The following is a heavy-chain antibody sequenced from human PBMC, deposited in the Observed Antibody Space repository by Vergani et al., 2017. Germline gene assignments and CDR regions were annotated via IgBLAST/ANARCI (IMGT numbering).Heavy chain of an antibody. D-gene: IGHD2-21*02. CDR3: ARDKRSAATANTLGLHKVHMDV. J-gene: IGHJ6*04. CDR2: ISSSSSYI. Sequence: EVQLVESGGGLVKPGGSLRLSCAASGFTFSSYSMNWVRQAPGKGLEWVSSISSSSSYIYYADSVKGRFTISRDNAKNSLYLQMNSLRAEDTAVYYCARDKRSAATANTLGLHKVHMDVWGKGTTVTVSS. V-gene: IGHV3-21*01. CDR1: GFTFSSYS.